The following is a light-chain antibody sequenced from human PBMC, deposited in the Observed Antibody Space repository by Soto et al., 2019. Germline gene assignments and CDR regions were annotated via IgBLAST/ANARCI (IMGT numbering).Light chain of an antibody. CDR1: QSVRSSY. V-gene: IGKV3D-20*01. CDR3: QQYDNSAPLS. J-gene: IGKJ4*01. CDR2: DGS. Sequence: EIVLTQSPATLSLSPGDRATLSCGASQSVRSSYVAWYQHKAGLAPRLLIYDGSSRASGIPDRFSGSGSGTDFTLTIGRLEPEDFAVYYCQQYDNSAPLSFGGGTKVEMK.